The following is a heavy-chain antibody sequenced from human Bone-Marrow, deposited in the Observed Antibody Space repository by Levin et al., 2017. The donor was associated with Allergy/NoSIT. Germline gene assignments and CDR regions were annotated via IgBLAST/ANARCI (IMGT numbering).Heavy chain of an antibody. CDR3: ARGLGVVVPAAMEGELGFHVVVAATSVAAFDI. CDR1: GFTFSSYS. V-gene: IGHV3-21*01. J-gene: IGHJ3*02. CDR2: ISSSSYI. Sequence: PGGSLRLSCAASGFTFSSYSMNWVRQAPGKGLEWVSSISSSSYIYYADSVKGRFTISRDNAKNSLYLQMNSLRAEATAVYYCARGLGVVVPAAMEGELGFHVVVAATSVAAFDIWGQGTMVTVSS. D-gene: IGHD2-2*01.